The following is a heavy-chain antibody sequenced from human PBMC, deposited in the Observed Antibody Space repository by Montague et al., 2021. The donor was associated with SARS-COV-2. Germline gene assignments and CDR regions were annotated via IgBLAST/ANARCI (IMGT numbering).Heavy chain of an antibody. D-gene: IGHD3-22*01. CDR1: GGSFSDYF. V-gene: IGHV4-34*01. CDR2: IKHRGTS. Sequence: SETLSLTCAVYGGSFSDYFWTWIRQPPAKGLEWIGEIKHRGTSNYNPSLKSRVSISVDTSKSQFSLYLGSVTAADTAVYYCARGRQHFNMIVVVMTGGEYYFDSWGQGTLVTVSS. J-gene: IGHJ4*02. CDR3: ARGRQHFNMIVVVMTGGEYYFDS.